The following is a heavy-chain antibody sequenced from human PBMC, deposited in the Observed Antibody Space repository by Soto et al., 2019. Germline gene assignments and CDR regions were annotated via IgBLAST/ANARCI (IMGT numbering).Heavy chain of an antibody. D-gene: IGHD2-15*01. V-gene: IGHV4-59*12. CDR3: ARSVILSGGTYKGLIRLHHFDV. CDR2: IYYSGST. CDR1: GGSISSYY. Sequence: PSETLSLTCTVSGGSISSYYWSWIRQPPGKGLEWIGYIYYSGSTNYNPSLKSRVTISVDTSKNEFSLNVNSVTGADTAVYYCARSVILSGGTYKGLIRLHHFDVWGPGTLVTVSS. J-gene: IGHJ4*02.